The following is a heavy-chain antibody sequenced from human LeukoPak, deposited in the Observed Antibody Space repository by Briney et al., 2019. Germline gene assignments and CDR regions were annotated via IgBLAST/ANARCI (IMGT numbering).Heavy chain of an antibody. Sequence: SETLSLTCTVSGGSISSDFWSWIRQPPGKGLEWIGYIYYSGSTNYDPSLKSRVTISVDTSKNQFSLKLSSVTAADTAVYYCANLAAVAGTDFDYWGQGTLVTVSS. CDR2: IYYSGST. D-gene: IGHD6-19*01. J-gene: IGHJ4*02. CDR3: ANLAAVAGTDFDY. V-gene: IGHV4-59*01. CDR1: GGSISSDF.